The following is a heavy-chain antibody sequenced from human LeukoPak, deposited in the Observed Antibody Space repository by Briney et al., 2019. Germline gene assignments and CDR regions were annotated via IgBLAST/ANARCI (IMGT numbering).Heavy chain of an antibody. D-gene: IGHD3-22*01. J-gene: IGHJ4*02. CDR1: GVSVSNSHNY. CDR2: IYPSRTT. Sequence: SETLSLTCSVSGVSVSNSHNYWGWMRQSPGKGLEWIGSIYPSRTTSYSPSLKTRVTMSIDTSKNQVSLTLSSVTAADTAVYYCARDFYRIVVVPHYFDYWGQGTLVTVSS. CDR3: ARDFYRIVVVPHYFDY. V-gene: IGHV4-39*07.